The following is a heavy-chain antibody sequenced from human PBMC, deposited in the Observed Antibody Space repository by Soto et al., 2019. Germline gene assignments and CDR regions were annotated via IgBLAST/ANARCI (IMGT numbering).Heavy chain of an antibody. Sequence: PSETLSLTSTVSGCSISSGDYYWSWIRQPPGKGLEWIGYIYYSGSTYYNPSLKSRVTISVDTSKNQFSLKLSSVTAADTAVYYCAREDSSGWSGGYWGQGTLVTVSS. CDR1: GCSISSGDYY. CDR3: AREDSSGWSGGY. V-gene: IGHV4-30-4*01. D-gene: IGHD6-19*01. J-gene: IGHJ4*02. CDR2: IYYSGST.